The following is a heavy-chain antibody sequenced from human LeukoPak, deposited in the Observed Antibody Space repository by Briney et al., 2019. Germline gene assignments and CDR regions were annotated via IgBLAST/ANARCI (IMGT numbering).Heavy chain of an antibody. CDR2: IKHDGSEK. V-gene: IGHV3-7*01. CDR3: ARDSGHTGYDLLDY. CDR1: GFTFSSYW. D-gene: IGHD5-12*01. J-gene: IGHJ4*02. Sequence: GGSLRLSRADSGFTFSSYWMSWVRQTPGKGLEWVANIKHDGSEKYYVDSVEGRFTISRDNAKNSLFLQMNSLRAEDTAVYYCARDSGHTGYDLLDYWGQGTLVTVSS.